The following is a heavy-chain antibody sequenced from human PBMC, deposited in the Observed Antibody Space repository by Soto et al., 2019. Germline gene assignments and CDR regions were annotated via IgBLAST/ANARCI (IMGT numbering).Heavy chain of an antibody. CDR2: ISGSGGST. D-gene: IGHD1-26*01. CDR3: AKDMVRVGATWFDY. Sequence: GGSLRLSCAASGFTFSSYAMSWVRQAPGKGLEWVSAISGSGGSTYYADSVKGRFTISRDNSKNTLYLQMNSLRAEDTAVYYWAKDMVRVGATWFDYWGQGTLVTVSS. CDR1: GFTFSSYA. J-gene: IGHJ4*02. V-gene: IGHV3-23*01.